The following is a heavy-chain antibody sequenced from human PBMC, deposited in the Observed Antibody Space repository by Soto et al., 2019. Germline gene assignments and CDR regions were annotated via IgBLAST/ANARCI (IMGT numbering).Heavy chain of an antibody. D-gene: IGHD1-20*01. CDR1: GGTFNSYA. V-gene: IGHV1-69*06. CDR3: ARAYNWNDGGYYYYYGMDV. CDR2: IIPIFGTA. Sequence: SSVKVSCKASGGTFNSYAISWVRQAPGQGLEWMGGIIPIFGTANYAQKFQGRVTITADKSTSTAYMELSSLRSEDTAVYYCARAYNWNDGGYYYYYGMDVWGQGTTVTVSS. J-gene: IGHJ6*02.